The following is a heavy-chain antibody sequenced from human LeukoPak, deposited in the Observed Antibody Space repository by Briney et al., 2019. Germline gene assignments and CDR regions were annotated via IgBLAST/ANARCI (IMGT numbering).Heavy chain of an antibody. J-gene: IGHJ4*02. CDR2: ISSSGSTI. CDR3: ARDPGYSSSYQPQKTAAEGDY. D-gene: IGHD6-13*01. V-gene: IGHV3-48*03. CDR1: GFTFSSYE. Sequence: GGSLRLSCAASGFTFSSYEMDWVRQAPGKGLEWVSYISSSGSTIYYADSVKGRFTISRDNAKNSLYLQMNSLRAEDTAVYYCARDPGYSSSYQPQKTAAEGDYWGQGTLVTVSS.